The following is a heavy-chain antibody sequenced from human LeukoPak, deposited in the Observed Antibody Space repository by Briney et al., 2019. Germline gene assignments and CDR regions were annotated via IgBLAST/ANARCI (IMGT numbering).Heavy chain of an antibody. J-gene: IGHJ1*01. CDR3: ARGPHCSSTSCYSEYFHH. Sequence: PSQTLSLTCTVSGASISSGGYYWSWIRQHPGKGLEWIGYISYSGSPYYNPSLKSRVTISVDTSRNQFSLKLSSVTAADTAVYYYARGPHCSSTSCYSEYFHHWGQGTLVTVSS. CDR1: GASISSGGYY. CDR2: ISYSGSP. V-gene: IGHV4-31*03. D-gene: IGHD2-2*01.